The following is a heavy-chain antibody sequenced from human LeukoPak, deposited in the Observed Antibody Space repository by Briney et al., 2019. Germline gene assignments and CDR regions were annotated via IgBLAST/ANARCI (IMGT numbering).Heavy chain of an antibody. D-gene: IGHD5/OR15-5a*01. V-gene: IGHV3-30*03. Sequence: GGSLRLSCAASGFTFSSYGMHWVRQAPGKGLEWVAVMSYDGSKEYYADSVKGRFTISRDNSKNTLYLQMNSLRVEDTAVYYCLVWKHVFDRWGQGTLVTVSS. CDR3: LVWKHVFDR. J-gene: IGHJ5*02. CDR1: GFTFSSYG. CDR2: MSYDGSKE.